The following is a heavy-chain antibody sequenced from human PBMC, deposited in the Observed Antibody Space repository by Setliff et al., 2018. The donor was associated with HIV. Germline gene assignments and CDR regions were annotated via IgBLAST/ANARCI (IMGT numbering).Heavy chain of an antibody. J-gene: IGHJ4*02. V-gene: IGHV1-18*01. Sequence: ASVKVSCKASGYSFTTYAISWVRQAPGQGLEWMGWISAYNGNTNYAQKLQGRVTMTTDTSTSTAYMELRSLRSDDTAVYYCARDGEYYDFWSGYYGVPGYFDYWGQGTLVTVSS. CDR3: ARDGEYYDFWSGYYGVPGYFDY. CDR2: ISAYNGNT. D-gene: IGHD3-3*01. CDR1: GYSFTTYA.